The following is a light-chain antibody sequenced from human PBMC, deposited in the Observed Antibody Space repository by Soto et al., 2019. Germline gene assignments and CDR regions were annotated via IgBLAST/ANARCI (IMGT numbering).Light chain of an antibody. Sequence: MTKSPSSLSASVGDRVTITCRASQSLSSYLNWYQQKPGKAPKLLIYAASSLQSGVPSRFSGSGSGTDFTLTISSLQPEDFATYYCQQSYSTPQTFGQGTKVDI. J-gene: IGKJ1*01. CDR3: QQSYSTPQT. V-gene: IGKV1-39*01. CDR2: AAS. CDR1: QSLSSY.